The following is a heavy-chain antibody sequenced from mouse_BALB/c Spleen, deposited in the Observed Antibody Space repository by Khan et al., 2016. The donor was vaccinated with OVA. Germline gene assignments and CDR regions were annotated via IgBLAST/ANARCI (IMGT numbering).Heavy chain of an antibody. CDR1: GYSFTSGYS. D-gene: IGHD1-2*01. CDR2: IHYSGST. Sequence: EVKLEESGPDLVKPSQSLSLTCTVTGYSFTSGYSWHWIRQFPGNKLEWMGYIHYSGSTNYTPSLKSRFSITRDTSKNQFFLQLNSVTTEDTATXCCARDFYGNGYFDVWGAGTTVTVSS. J-gene: IGHJ1*01. V-gene: IGHV3-1*02. CDR3: ARDFYGNGYFDV.